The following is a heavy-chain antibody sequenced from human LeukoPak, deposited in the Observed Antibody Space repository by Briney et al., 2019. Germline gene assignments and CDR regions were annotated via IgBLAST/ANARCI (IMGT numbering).Heavy chain of an antibody. CDR2: IYYSGST. Sequence: SETLSLTCTVSGGSISSGDYYWSWIRQPPGKGLEWIGYIYYSGSTYYNPSLKSRVTISVDTSKNQFSLKLSSVTAADTAVYCCARDPRYSSSWYGNDAFDIWGQGTMVTVSS. D-gene: IGHD6-13*01. CDR3: ARDPRYSSSWYGNDAFDI. J-gene: IGHJ3*02. CDR1: GGSISSGDYY. V-gene: IGHV4-30-4*01.